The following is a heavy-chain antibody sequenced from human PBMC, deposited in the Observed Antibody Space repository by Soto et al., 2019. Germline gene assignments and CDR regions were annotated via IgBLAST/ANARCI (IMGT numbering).Heavy chain of an antibody. D-gene: IGHD6-13*01. CDR3: VRARRYSSSWYYFDS. J-gene: IGHJ4*02. CDR1: GGSISSGDYY. CDR2: IYYSGSN. Sequence: KTSETLSLTCTVSGGSISSGDYYWSWIRQHPGKGLEWIGYIYYSGSNSYDPSLKSRLTISVDTSKNQFSLKLTSVTAADTAVYYCVRARRYSSSWYYFDSWGQGTLVTVSS. V-gene: IGHV4-31*03.